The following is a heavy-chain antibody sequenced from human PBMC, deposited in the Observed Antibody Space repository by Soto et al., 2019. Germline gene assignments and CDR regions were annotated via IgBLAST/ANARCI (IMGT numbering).Heavy chain of an antibody. V-gene: IGHV1-18*01. Sequence: QVQLVQSEAEVKKPGASVKASCKASGYTFTSYGTSWVQQAPGQGLEWMGWISAYNGNTNYAQKLQGRVTMTTDTSTSTGYMELRSLRSDDTAVYYCARDREYAGAGTFDYWGQGSLVTVSS. D-gene: IGHD6-13*01. J-gene: IGHJ4*02. CDR3: ARDREYAGAGTFDY. CDR1: GYTFTSYG. CDR2: ISAYNGNT.